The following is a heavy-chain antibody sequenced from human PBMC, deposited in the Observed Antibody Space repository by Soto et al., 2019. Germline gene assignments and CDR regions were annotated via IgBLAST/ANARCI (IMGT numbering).Heavy chain of an antibody. V-gene: IGHV5-51*01. CDR1: EYRFNSYW. D-gene: IGHD2-15*01. J-gene: IGHJ6*02. Sequence: GESLKISCKGSEYRFNSYWIGWVRQMPGKGLEWIGMIYPGDSDTTYSPSFEGQVTMSVDKSISTAYLQWSSLKASDSAMYYCTKHRGGPPYFFGMDVWGQGTAVTVSS. CDR3: TKHRGGPPYFFGMDV. CDR2: IYPGDSDT.